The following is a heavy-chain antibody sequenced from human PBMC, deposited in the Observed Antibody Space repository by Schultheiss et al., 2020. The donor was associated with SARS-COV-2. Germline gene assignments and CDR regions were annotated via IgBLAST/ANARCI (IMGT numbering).Heavy chain of an antibody. Sequence: GESLKISCAASGFTFSSYWMSWVRQAPGKGLEWVANIKQDGSEKYYVDSVKGRFTISRDNAKNSLYLQMNSLRAEDTAVYYCARVTNAFDIWGQGTMVTVSS. J-gene: IGHJ3*02. CDR1: GFTFSSYW. CDR2: IKQDGSEK. CDR3: ARVTNAFDI. V-gene: IGHV3-7*04. D-gene: IGHD3-10*01.